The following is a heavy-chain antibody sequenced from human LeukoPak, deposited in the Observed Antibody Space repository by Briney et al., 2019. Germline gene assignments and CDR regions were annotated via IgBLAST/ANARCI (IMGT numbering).Heavy chain of an antibody. V-gene: IGHV1-46*01. CDR1: GYTFTSYY. J-gene: IGHJ5*02. D-gene: IGHD6-19*01. Sequence: ASVKVSCKASGYTFTSYYMHWVRQAPGQGLEWMGIINPSGGSTSYAQKFQGRVTMTRDTSISTAYMELSRLRSDDTAVYYCARGVSSGWYGGNWFDPWGQGTLVTVSS. CDR3: ARGVSSGWYGGNWFDP. CDR2: INPSGGST.